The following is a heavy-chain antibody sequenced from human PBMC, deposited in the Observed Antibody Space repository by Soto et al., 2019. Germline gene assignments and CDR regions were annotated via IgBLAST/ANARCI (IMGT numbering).Heavy chain of an antibody. CDR1: GGSFSGYY. V-gene: IGHV4-34*01. Sequence: SETLSLTCAVYGGSFSGYYWSWIRRPPRKGGQWSGEINHSGSTNYNPSLKSRVTISVDTSKNQFSLKLSSVTAADTAVYYCAREWGYCSSTSCYYYYGIDVWGQGTTVTVSS. CDR3: AREWGYCSSTSCYYYYGIDV. CDR2: INHSGST. D-gene: IGHD2-2*01. J-gene: IGHJ6*02.